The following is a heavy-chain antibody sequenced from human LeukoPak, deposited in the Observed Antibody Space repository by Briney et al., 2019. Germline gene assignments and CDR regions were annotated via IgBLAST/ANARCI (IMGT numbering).Heavy chain of an antibody. CDR2: FDPEDGET. V-gene: IGHV1-24*01. Sequence: ASVKVSCKVSGYTLTELSMHWVRQAPGKGLEWMGGFDPEDGETIYAQKFQGRVTMTEDTSTDTAYMELSSLRSEDTAVYYCATHRISYYYDSSGLPKEYFQHWGQGTLVTVSS. D-gene: IGHD3-22*01. CDR3: ATHRISYYYDSSGLPKEYFQH. J-gene: IGHJ1*01. CDR1: GYTLTELS.